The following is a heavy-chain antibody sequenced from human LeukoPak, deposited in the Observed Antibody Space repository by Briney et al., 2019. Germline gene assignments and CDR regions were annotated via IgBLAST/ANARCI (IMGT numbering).Heavy chain of an antibody. V-gene: IGHV1-69*05. J-gene: IGHJ5*02. CDR1: GGTFSSYV. D-gene: IGHD3/OR15-3a*01. CDR2: IIPIFGTA. Sequence: GSSVKVSCKASGGTFSSYVISWVRQAPGQGLEWMGGIIPIFGTANYAQKFQGRVTITTDESTSSAYMELSSLRSEDTAVYYCARDPRLDASWFDPWGQGTLVTVSS. CDR3: ARDPRLDASWFDP.